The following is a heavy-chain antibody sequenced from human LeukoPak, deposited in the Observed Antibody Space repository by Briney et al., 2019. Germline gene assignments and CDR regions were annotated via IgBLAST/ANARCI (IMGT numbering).Heavy chain of an antibody. V-gene: IGHV3-74*01. CDR2: INSDGSTT. CDR3: ARVGTTSNFYYYYGMDV. J-gene: IGHJ6*02. Sequence: GGSLRLSCAASGFTFSSYWMCWVRQAPGKGLVWVSRINSDGSTTSYADSVKGRFTISRDNAKNTLYLQMNSLRAEDTAVYYCARVGTTSNFYYYYGMDVWGQGTTVTVSS. CDR1: GFTFSSYW. D-gene: IGHD2/OR15-2a*01.